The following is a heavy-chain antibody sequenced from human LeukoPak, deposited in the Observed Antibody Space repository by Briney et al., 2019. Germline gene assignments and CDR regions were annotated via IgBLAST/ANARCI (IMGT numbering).Heavy chain of an antibody. CDR1: GFTVSSNY. CDR2: INSGGST. Sequence: GGSLRLSCAASGFTVSSNYMSWVRQAPGKGLEWVSVINSGGSTYYADSVKGRFTISRDNSKNTLYLQMNSLRAEDTAVYYCARVSRMITFGGVSDWFDPWGQGTLVTVSS. D-gene: IGHD3-16*01. V-gene: IGHV3-53*01. J-gene: IGHJ5*02. CDR3: ARVSRMITFGGVSDWFDP.